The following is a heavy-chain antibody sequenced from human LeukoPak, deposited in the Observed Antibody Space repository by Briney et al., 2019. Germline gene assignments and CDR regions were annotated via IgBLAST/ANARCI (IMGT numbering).Heavy chain of an antibody. Sequence: ASVKVSCKASGGTFSSYAISWVRQAPGQGLEWMGGIIPIFGTANYAQKFQGRVTITTDESTSTAYMELSSLRSEDTAVYYCARSTNIVLPRVSNYYYMDAWGKGTTVTVSS. V-gene: IGHV1-69*05. CDR3: ARSTNIVLPRVSNYYYMDA. CDR1: GGTFSSYA. D-gene: IGHD2-2*01. CDR2: IIPIFGTA. J-gene: IGHJ6*03.